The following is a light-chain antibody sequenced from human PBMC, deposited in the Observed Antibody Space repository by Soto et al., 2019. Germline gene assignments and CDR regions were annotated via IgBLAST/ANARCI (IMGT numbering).Light chain of an antibody. Sequence: LTQPASVSGSPGQAITISCTGTSSDVGGYNYVSWYQQHPGKAPKLMIYDVSNRPSGVSNRFSGSKSGNTASLTISGLQAEDAADYYCSSYTSSSTYVFGTGNRSPS. J-gene: IGLJ1*01. CDR3: SSYTSSSTYV. CDR1: SSDVGGYNY. CDR2: DVS. V-gene: IGLV2-14*01.